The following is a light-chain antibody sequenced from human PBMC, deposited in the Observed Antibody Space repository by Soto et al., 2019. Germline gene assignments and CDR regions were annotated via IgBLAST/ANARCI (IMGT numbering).Light chain of an antibody. CDR3: ISYAGSNNYV. CDR1: SSDVGGYSS. CDR2: EVS. J-gene: IGLJ1*01. V-gene: IGLV2-8*01. Sequence: QSALTQPPSASGSPGQSVTISCTGTSSDVGGYSSVAWFQHHPGKAPKLMIYEVSKRPSGVPDRFSGSKSGNTASLTVSGLQAEDESDYYCISYAGSNNYVVGTGTKVTVL.